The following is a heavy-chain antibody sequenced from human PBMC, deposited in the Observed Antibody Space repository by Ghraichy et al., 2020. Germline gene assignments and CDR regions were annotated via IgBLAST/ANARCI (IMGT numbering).Heavy chain of an antibody. Sequence: SQTLSLTCAVSVASLSGYYWTWIRQSPGKGLVWIGEVSHRGSTTYYPSLESRVTFSVETSSNQFSLKMNSVTAADTAVYYCAGHWLGADTIDVWGRGTVVTVSS. CDR3: AGHWLGADTIDV. J-gene: IGHJ3*01. CDR2: VSHRGST. V-gene: IGHV4-34*01. D-gene: IGHD6-19*01. CDR1: VASLSGYY.